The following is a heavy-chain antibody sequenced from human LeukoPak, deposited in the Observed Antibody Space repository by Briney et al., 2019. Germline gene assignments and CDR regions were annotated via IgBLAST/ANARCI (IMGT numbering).Heavy chain of an antibody. Sequence: GGSLRLSCAASGFTFSSDSMNWVRQAPGKGLEWVSSISSSSYIYYADSVKGRFTISRDNAKNSLYLQMNSLRAEGTAVYYCARATWYQLLYLDYWGQGTLVTVSS. D-gene: IGHD2-2*01. CDR3: ARATWYQLLYLDY. V-gene: IGHV3-21*01. J-gene: IGHJ4*02. CDR2: ISSSSYI. CDR1: GFTFSSDS.